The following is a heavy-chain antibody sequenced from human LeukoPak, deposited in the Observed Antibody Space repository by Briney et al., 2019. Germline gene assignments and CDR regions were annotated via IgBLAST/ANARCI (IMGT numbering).Heavy chain of an antibody. J-gene: IGHJ6*02. V-gene: IGHV3-21*01. D-gene: IGHD5-12*01. CDR2: ISSSSSYI. CDR3: AREYGYSYGMDV. CDR1: GFTFSSYI. Sequence: GGSLRLSCAASGFTFSSYIMNWVRQAPGKGLEWVSSISSSSSYIYYADSVKGRFTISRDNAKNSLYLQMNSLRAEDTAVYYCAREYGYSYGMDVWGQGTTVTVSS.